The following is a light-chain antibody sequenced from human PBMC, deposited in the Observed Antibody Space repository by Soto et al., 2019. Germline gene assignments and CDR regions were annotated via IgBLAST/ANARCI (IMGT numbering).Light chain of an antibody. CDR3: QVWDSNSVYV. V-gene: IGLV3-21*02. J-gene: IGLJ1*01. Sequence: SYELTQPPSVSVAPGQTARITCGGNNIGNKRVHWYQQKPGQAPVLVVYDDSDRPSGIPERFSGSNSGNTATLSISRVEDGDEADYYCQVWDSNSVYVFGSGTKVTVL. CDR1: NIGNKR. CDR2: DDS.